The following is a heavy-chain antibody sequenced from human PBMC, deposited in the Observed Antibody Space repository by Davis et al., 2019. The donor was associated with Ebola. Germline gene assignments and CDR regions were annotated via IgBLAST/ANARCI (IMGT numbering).Heavy chain of an antibody. Sequence: LSLTCAASGFTFSTYAMGWVRQGPGKGLEWVSDISSGGGAPYYADSVKGRFTTFRDNPKNTLYLQMNSLRAEDTAVYYCAKAGAGISDGYDYTLGAVYFDLWGRGTLVTVSS. CDR1: GFTFSTYA. CDR2: ISSGGGAP. CDR3: AKAGAGISDGYDYTLGAVYFDL. J-gene: IGHJ2*01. D-gene: IGHD5-24*01. V-gene: IGHV3-23*01.